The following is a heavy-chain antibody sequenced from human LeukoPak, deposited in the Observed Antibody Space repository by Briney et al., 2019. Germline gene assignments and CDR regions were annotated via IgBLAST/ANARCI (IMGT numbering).Heavy chain of an antibody. CDR3: ARSFGGAYYAWFDP. J-gene: IGHJ5*02. CDR1: GYTFTGYY. CDR2: INPNSGGT. Sequence: GASVKVSCKASGYTFTGYYMHWVRQAPGQGLEWMGWINPNSGGTNYAQEFQGRVTMTRDTSISTAYMELSRLRSDDTAVYYCARSFGGAYYAWFDPWGQGTLVTVSS. D-gene: IGHD2-21*02. V-gene: IGHV1-2*02.